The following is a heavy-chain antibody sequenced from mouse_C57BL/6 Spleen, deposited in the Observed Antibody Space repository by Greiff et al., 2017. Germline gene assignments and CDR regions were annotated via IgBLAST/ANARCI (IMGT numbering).Heavy chain of an antibody. CDR1: GFNIKDYY. CDR3: TTFYYSNPAWFAY. D-gene: IGHD2-5*01. CDR2: IDPEDGDT. V-gene: IGHV14-1*01. Sequence: VQLKQSGAELVRPGASVKLSCTASGFNIKDYYMHWVKQRPEQGLEWIGRIDPEDGDTEYAPKFQGKATMTADTSSNTAYLQLSSLTSEDTAVYYCTTFYYSNPAWFAYWGQGTLVTVSA. J-gene: IGHJ3*01.